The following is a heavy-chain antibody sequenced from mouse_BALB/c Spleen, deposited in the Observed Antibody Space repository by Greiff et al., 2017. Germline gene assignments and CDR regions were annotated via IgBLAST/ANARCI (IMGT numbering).Heavy chain of an antibody. CDR1: GFTFSSFG. CDR3: ARSGNWAWFAY. CDR2: ISSGSSTI. D-gene: IGHD4-1*01. Sequence: EVQRVESGGGLVQPGGSRKLSCAASGFTFSSFGMHWVRQAPEKGLEWVAYISSGSSTIYYADTVKGRFTISRDNPKNTLFLQMTSLRSEDTAMYYCARSGNWAWFAYWGQGTLVTVSA. J-gene: IGHJ3*01. V-gene: IGHV5-17*02.